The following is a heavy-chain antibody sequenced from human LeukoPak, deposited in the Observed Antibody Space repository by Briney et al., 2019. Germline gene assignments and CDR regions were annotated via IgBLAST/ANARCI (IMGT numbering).Heavy chain of an antibody. CDR1: GYTLTELS. V-gene: IGHV1-24*01. D-gene: IGHD3-10*01. J-gene: IGHJ4*02. CDR2: FDPEDGET. Sequence: ASVKVSCKVSGYTLTELSMHWVRQAPGKGLEWMGGFDPEDGETIYAQKFQGRVTMTEDTSTDTAYMELSSLRSEDTAVYYCASLPNYYYGSGSYPDYWGQGTLVTVSS. CDR3: ASLPNYYYGSGSYPDY.